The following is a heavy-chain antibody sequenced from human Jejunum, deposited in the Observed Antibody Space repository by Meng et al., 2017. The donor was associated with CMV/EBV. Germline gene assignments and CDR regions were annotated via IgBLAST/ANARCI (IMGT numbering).Heavy chain of an antibody. Sequence: SGGYVTSGDNYWNWIRQSPGKGLEWIAYIHYNEQTKSNPSLQSRVTTSVDTSKSQVSLKLRSVTAADTAVYYCAREGTDYNYFDYWGQGTLVTVSS. CDR1: GGYVTSGDNY. V-gene: IGHV4-61*08. CDR2: IHYNEQT. J-gene: IGHJ4*02. D-gene: IGHD3/OR15-3a*01. CDR3: AREGTDYNYFDY.